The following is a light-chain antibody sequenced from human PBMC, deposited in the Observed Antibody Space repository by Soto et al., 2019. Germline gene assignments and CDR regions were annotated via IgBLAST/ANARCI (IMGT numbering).Light chain of an antibody. V-gene: IGLV2-8*01. CDR3: KSYAVSNTDI. CDR1: KSDIGVYDF. Sequence: QSVLTQPPSASGSPGQSVTISCTGTKSDIGVYDFVFWYQHHPGKAPRLIIYEAVQRPSGVPDRFSGSKSGNTASLTVSGLQAADEADYFFKSYAVSNTDIYGSGTKVTVL. J-gene: IGLJ1*01. CDR2: EAV.